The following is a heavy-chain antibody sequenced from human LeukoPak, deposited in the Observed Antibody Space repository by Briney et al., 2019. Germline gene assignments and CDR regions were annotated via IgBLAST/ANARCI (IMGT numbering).Heavy chain of an antibody. CDR2: ISGSGGST. J-gene: IGHJ4*02. CDR3: AKAPLRWGGYFDY. D-gene: IGHD4-23*01. Sequence: GGSLRLSCAASGFTFSSYAMSWVRQAPGKGLEWVSAISGSGGSTYYADSVKGRFTISRDNSMNTLYLQMNSLRAEDTAVYYCAKAPLRWGGYFDYWGQGTLVTVSS. V-gene: IGHV3-23*01. CDR1: GFTFSSYA.